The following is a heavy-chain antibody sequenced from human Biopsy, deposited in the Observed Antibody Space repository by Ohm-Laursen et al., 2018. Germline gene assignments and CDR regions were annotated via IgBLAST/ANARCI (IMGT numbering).Heavy chain of an antibody. Sequence: SETLSLTCCVSGGSMTGYEWSWIRLAPGKGLEGIGYIYYSGGTKYNPSLASRVTFSVDMSKSQFSLKLYSVTAADTAVYYCARVEAGTYDALDIWGQGALVAVSA. CDR1: GGSMTGYE. CDR3: ARVEAGTYDALDI. D-gene: IGHD1-26*01. J-gene: IGHJ3*02. V-gene: IGHV4-59*01. CDR2: IYYSGGT.